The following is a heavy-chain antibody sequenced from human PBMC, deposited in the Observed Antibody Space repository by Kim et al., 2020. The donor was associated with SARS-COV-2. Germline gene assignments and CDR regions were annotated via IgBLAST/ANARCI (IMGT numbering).Heavy chain of an antibody. D-gene: IGHD3-22*01. CDR1: GLTFSNAW. CDR2: IKSKAYGGTI. J-gene: IGHJ4*02. V-gene: IGHV3-15*01. Sequence: GGSLRLSCSVSGLTFSNAWMTWVRQAPGKGLEWVGRIKSKAYGGTIDYAAPVKGRFTISRDDSKNTLFLQMNSLKTEDTAMYYCTTTYYYFDNSGSPDFWGQGTLVTVSS. CDR3: TTTYYYFDNSGSPDF.